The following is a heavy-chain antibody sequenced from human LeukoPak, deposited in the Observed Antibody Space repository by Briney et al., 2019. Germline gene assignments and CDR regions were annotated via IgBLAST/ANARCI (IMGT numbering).Heavy chain of an antibody. CDR2: INHSRST. CDR3: ARRGPPRTLLRGVKSGWFDP. J-gene: IGHJ5*02. Sequence: KSSETLSLTCTVSGGSISSSSYYWGWIRQPPGKGLEWIGEINHSRSTNYNPSLKSRVTISVDTSKNQFSLKLSSVSAADTAVYYCARRGPPRTLLRGVKSGWFDPWGQGTLVTVSS. D-gene: IGHD3-10*01. V-gene: IGHV4-39*07. CDR1: GGSISSSSYY.